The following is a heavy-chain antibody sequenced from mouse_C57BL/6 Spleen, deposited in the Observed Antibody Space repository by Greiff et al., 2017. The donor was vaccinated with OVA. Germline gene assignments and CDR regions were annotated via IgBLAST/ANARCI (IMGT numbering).Heavy chain of an antibody. D-gene: IGHD2-14*01. J-gene: IGHJ3*01. V-gene: IGHV1-26*01. CDR2: INPNHGGT. CDR1: GYTFTNYY. Sequence: EVQLQQSGPELVKPGASVKISCKASGYTFTNYYMNWVKQSHGKRLEWLGDINPNHGGTSYNQKFKGKATLTVDKSSRTAYMELRSLTSEDSAVYYSAREGEVRRGWAYWGQGTLVTVSA. CDR3: AREGEVRRGWAY.